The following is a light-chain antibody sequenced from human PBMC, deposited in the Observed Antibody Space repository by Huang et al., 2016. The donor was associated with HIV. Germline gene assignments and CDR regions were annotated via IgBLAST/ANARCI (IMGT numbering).Light chain of an antibody. CDR1: QSISTY. Sequence: EVVLTQSPATLSLSPGERATLSCRASQSISTYLAWYQQKPGQAPRILIYDASNRATGVPLRFSGRGSETDFTLTISSLQPEEFAVYYCHQRANWPLGTFGQGTKVEIK. J-gene: IGKJ1*01. CDR2: DAS. V-gene: IGKV3-11*01. CDR3: HQRANWPLGT.